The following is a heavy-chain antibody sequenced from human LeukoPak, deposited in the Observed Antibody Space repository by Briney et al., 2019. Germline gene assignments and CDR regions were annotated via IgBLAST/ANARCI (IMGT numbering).Heavy chain of an antibody. CDR2: IRYDGSNK. V-gene: IGHV3-30*02. CDR1: GFTFSSYG. CDR3: AKLSINRVTTYERSAFDI. J-gene: IGHJ3*02. Sequence: GGSLRLSCAAPGFTFSSYGMPWVRQAPGKGLEWVAFIRYDGSNKYYADSVKGRFTISRDNSKNTLYLQMNSLRAEDTAVYYCAKLSINRVTTYERSAFDIWGQGTMVTVSS. D-gene: IGHD4-17*01.